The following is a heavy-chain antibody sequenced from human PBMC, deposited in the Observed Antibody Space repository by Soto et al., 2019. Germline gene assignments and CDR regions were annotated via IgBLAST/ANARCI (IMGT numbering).Heavy chain of an antibody. CDR3: ARESDFWDDAYMRTFDI. D-gene: IGHD3-3*01. CDR1: GDSVRSRNYY. Sequence: SETLSLTCTVSGDSVRSRNYYWSWIRQAPGTGLEWIGYVYDSVNYDSGRTNYNPSLKSRVTISLDTSKNQFSLNLTSVTAADTAVYYCARESDFWDDAYMRTFDICGQGTKVTVSS. V-gene: IGHV4-61*01. J-gene: IGHJ3*02. CDR2: VYDSVNYDSGRT.